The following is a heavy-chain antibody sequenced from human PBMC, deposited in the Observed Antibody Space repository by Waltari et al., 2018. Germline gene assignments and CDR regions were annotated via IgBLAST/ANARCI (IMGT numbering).Heavy chain of an antibody. J-gene: IGHJ4*02. D-gene: IGHD6-13*01. CDR3: GRDKHIAAADH. CDR1: GFNFNSYW. CDR2: IKGDGTAT. V-gene: IGHV3-74*01. Sequence: EVQLVESGGGLVQPGGSLRLSCAASGFNFNSYWMHWVRRGPGKGLVLVSRIKGDGTATDYADSVKGRFIISRDNAKNTVYLQMNSLRADDTAVYYCGRDKHIAAADHWGQGTLVTVSS.